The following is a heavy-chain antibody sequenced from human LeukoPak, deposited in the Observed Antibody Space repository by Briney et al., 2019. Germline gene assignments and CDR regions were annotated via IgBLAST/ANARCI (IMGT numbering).Heavy chain of an antibody. J-gene: IGHJ3*02. CDR1: GFTFSSYA. V-gene: IGHV3-30-3*01. Sequence: PGRSLRLSCAASGFTFSSYAMHWVRQAPGKGLEWVAVISYDGSNKYYADSAKGRFTISRDNSKNTLYLQINSLRAEDTAVYYCARGSGYGSGSYHDAFDIWGQGTMVTVSS. CDR3: ARGSGYGSGSYHDAFDI. D-gene: IGHD3-10*01. CDR2: ISYDGSNK.